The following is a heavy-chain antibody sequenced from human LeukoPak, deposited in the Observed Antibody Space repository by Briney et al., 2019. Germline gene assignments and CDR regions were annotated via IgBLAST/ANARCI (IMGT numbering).Heavy chain of an antibody. Sequence: PSETLSLTCTVSGVSISSGGYYCRWIRQHPGKSLEWIGYIYYSGSTYYNPSLKSRVTISVDTSKNQFSLKLSSVTAADTAVYYCATGNLGDYGRDAFDIWGQGTMVTVSS. CDR3: ATGNLGDYGRDAFDI. CDR2: IYYSGST. CDR1: GVSISSGGYY. J-gene: IGHJ3*02. D-gene: IGHD4-17*01. V-gene: IGHV4-31*03.